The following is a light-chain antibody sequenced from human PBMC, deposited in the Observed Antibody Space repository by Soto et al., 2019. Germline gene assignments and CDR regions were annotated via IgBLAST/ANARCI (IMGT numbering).Light chain of an antibody. CDR3: QQYNNWPPT. CDR1: QTVGRY. CDR2: DAS. J-gene: IGKJ1*01. V-gene: IGKV3-11*01. Sequence: EIVLTQSPATLSLSPGDRVTLSCRASQTVGRYLSWYQHSPGQGPRLLVYDASNRATGIPARFSGSGSETDFTLTISSLEPEDFAIYYCQQYNNWPPTFGQGTKVEIK.